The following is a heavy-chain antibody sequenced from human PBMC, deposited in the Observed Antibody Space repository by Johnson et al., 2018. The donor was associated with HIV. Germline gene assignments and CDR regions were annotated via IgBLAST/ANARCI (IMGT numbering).Heavy chain of an antibody. J-gene: IGHJ3*02. Sequence: VQLVESGGGLVKPGGSLRLSCAASGFTFSSYAMSWVRQAPGKGLEWVSAISGSGGSTYYADSVKGRFTISRDNSKDTLFLHMNSLRAEDTAVYYCARDRPYFYGDYSAFDIWGQGTMVTVSS. CDR2: ISGSGGST. D-gene: IGHD4-17*01. V-gene: IGHV3-23*04. CDR1: GFTFSSYA. CDR3: ARDRPYFYGDYSAFDI.